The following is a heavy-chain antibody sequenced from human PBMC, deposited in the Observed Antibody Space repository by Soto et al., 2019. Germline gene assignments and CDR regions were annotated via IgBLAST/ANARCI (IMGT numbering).Heavy chain of an antibody. Sequence: VQLVESGGGLVQPGGSLRLSCAASGFTFSSYAMNWVRQAPGKGPEWVSAISGGGGRTYYADSVKGRFTISRDNSKNMVYLQMNSLRAEDTAVYYCAKSPGQNGYCSGDCYRFFGWFDPWGQGTLVTVSS. D-gene: IGHD2-21*02. CDR3: AKSPGQNGYCSGDCYRFFGWFDP. J-gene: IGHJ5*02. V-gene: IGHV3-23*04. CDR1: GFTFSSYA. CDR2: ISGGGGRT.